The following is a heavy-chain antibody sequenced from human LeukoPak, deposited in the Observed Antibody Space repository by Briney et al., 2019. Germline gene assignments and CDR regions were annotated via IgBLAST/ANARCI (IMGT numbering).Heavy chain of an antibody. J-gene: IGHJ1*01. CDR2: INPSGGST. CDR3: ARDLKVGYSSSFAFQH. V-gene: IGHV1-46*01. CDR1: GYTFTSYY. Sequence: ASVKVSCRASGYTFTSYYMHWVRQAPGQGLEWMGIINPSGGSTSYAQKFQGRVTMTRDTSTSTVYMELSSLRSEDTAVYYCARDLKVGYSSSFAFQHWGQGTLVTVSS. D-gene: IGHD6-6*01.